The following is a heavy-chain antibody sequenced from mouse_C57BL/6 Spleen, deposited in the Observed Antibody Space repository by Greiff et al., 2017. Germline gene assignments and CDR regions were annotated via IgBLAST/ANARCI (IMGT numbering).Heavy chain of an antibody. D-gene: IGHD1-1*01. CDR3: ARLSTTVVATGYFDV. CDR2: ISNLAYSI. V-gene: IGHV5-15*01. J-gene: IGHJ1*03. Sequence: DVHLVESGGGLVQPGGSLKLSCAASGFTFSDYGMAWVRQAPRKGPEWVAFISNLAYSIYYADNVTGRFTLSRENAKNTLYLEMSSLRAEDTAMYYCARLSTTVVATGYFDVWGTGTTVTVSS. CDR1: GFTFSDYG.